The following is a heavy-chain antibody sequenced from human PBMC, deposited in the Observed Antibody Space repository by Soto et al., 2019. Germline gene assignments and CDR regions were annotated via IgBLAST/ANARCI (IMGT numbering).Heavy chain of an antibody. Sequence: GGSLRLSCAASGFTFSSYAMSWVRQAPGKGLEWVSAISGSGGSTYYADSVKGRFTISRDNSKNTLYLQMNSLRAEDTAVYYCAKSGREWPLRYGMDVWGQGTTVTVSS. CDR2: ISGSGGST. J-gene: IGHJ6*02. CDR3: AKSGREWPLRYGMDV. D-gene: IGHD3-3*01. CDR1: GFTFSSYA. V-gene: IGHV3-23*01.